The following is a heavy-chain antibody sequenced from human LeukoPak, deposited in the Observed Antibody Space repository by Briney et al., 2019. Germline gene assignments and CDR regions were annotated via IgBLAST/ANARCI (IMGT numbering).Heavy chain of an antibody. D-gene: IGHD6-13*01. J-gene: IGHJ4*02. CDR3: ATWGLAAAGTNCY. V-gene: IGHV3-21*01. CDR2: ITGSSSYI. CDR1: GFTFSTYS. Sequence: GGSLRLSCAASGFTFSTYSMHWVRQAPGKRLEWVSSITGSSSYIHYADSVKGRFTISRGNAKNPLYLQMNSLRAEDTAMYSCATWGLAAAGTNCYWGQGTLVTVSS.